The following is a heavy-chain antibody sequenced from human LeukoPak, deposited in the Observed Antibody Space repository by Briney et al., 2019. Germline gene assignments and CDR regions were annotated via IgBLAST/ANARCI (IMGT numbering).Heavy chain of an antibody. CDR2: IGGSGGST. CDR1: GFTFSSYA. V-gene: IGHV3-23*01. Sequence: GGSLRLSCAASGFTFSSYAMNWVRQAPGKGLEWVSAIGGSGGSTYYADSVKGRFTISRDNSKNTLFLRMNSLRAEDTAVYYCAKVGRGRVVGATSYFASWGQGTLVTVSS. J-gene: IGHJ4*02. CDR3: AKVGRGRVVGATSYFAS. D-gene: IGHD1-26*01.